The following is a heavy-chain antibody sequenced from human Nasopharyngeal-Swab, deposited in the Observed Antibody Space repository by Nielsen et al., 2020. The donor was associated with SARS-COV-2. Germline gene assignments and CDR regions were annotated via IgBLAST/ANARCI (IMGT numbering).Heavy chain of an antibody. Sequence: SETLSLTCTVSGGSISSSSYYWGWIRQPPGKGLEWIGSIYYSGSTYYNPSLKSRVTISVDTSKNQFSLKLSSVTAADTAVYYCARTGVYSGYDYFDYWGQGTLVTVSS. J-gene: IGHJ4*02. CDR3: ARTGVYSGYDYFDY. CDR2: IYYSGST. V-gene: IGHV4-39*01. D-gene: IGHD5-12*01. CDR1: GGSISSSSYY.